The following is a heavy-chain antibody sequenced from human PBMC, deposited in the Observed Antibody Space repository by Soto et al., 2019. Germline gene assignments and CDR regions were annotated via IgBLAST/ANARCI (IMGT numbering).Heavy chain of an antibody. CDR1: GFTFSSYG. CDR2: ISYDGGLQ. Sequence: QAQLVESGGGVVQPGRSLRLSCAASGFTFSSYGMHWVRQAPGTGLEWVAVISYDGGLQHYADSVKGRFTISRDNSKNMVLLQRNSLRAEDTAVYYWVSDRGYGHASAPYSWGQGTLVSVSS. V-gene: IGHV3-30*03. D-gene: IGHD5-18*01. J-gene: IGHJ4*02. CDR3: VSDRGYGHASAPYS.